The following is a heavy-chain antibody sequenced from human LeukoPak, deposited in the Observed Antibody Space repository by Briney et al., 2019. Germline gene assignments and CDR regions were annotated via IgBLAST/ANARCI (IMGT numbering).Heavy chain of an antibody. D-gene: IGHD3-10*01. CDR3: ARAFGGADQFDY. J-gene: IGHJ4*02. CDR1: GFTFSSYS. Sequence: GGSLRLSCAASGFTFSSYSMNWVRQAPGKGLEWVSSISSSSSYIYYADSVKGRFTISRDNAKNSLYLQMNSLRAEDTAVYYCARAFGGADQFDYRGQGTLVTVSS. CDR2: ISSSSSYI. V-gene: IGHV3-21*01.